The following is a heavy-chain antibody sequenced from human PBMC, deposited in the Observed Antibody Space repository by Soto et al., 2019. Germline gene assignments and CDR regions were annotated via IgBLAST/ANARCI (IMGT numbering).Heavy chain of an antibody. CDR1: GFTFSSYA. J-gene: IGHJ3*01. CDR2: ISGSGGVT. D-gene: IGHD6-19*01. CDR3: AKIHSGSSEDAFDV. V-gene: IGHV3-23*01. Sequence: EVQLLESGGGLVQLGGSQRLSCAASGFTFSSYAMSWVRQGPGKGLEWVTLISGSGGVTDYADSVKGRFTVSRDNSKNTMYLELNSLTAGDTAIYYCAKIHSGSSEDAFDVWGQGTVVTVSS.